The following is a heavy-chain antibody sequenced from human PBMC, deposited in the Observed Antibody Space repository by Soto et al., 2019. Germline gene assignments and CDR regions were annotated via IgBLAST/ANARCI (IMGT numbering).Heavy chain of an antibody. Sequence: GGSLRLSCVASGFSLSDYAVNCVRQAPGKGLEWVSFISSDSRTIYYADSVEGRFTVSRDNARNSVSLQMDSLRDEDAAVYYCSRIKLVEWFFINVDVYDMDVWVQGTSVTVS. CDR1: GFSLSDYA. V-gene: IGHV3-48*02. CDR3: SRIKLVEWFFINVDVYDMDV. J-gene: IGHJ6*02. D-gene: IGHD3-3*01. CDR2: ISSDSRTI.